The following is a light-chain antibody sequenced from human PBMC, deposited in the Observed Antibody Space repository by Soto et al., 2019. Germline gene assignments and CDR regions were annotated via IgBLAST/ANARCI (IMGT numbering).Light chain of an antibody. V-gene: IGLV4-69*01. J-gene: IGLJ2*01. Sequence: QPVLTQSPSASASLGASVKFTCTLSSGHSSYAIAWHQQQPEKGPRYLMKLNSDGSHNKGDGIPDRFSGSSSGAERYLTISSLQSEEEADYYCQPWDSGSVVFGGGTKLTVL. CDR3: QPWDSGSVV. CDR1: SGHSSYA. CDR2: LNSDGSH.